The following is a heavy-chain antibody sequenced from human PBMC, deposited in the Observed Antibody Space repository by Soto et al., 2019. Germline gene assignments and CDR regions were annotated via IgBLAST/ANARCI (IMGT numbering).Heavy chain of an antibody. D-gene: IGHD3-22*01. CDR3: ARGRYYDSSALYYFDY. Sequence: SETLCLTCTVSGGSISSSSYYWGWIRQPPGKGLEWIGSIYYSGSTYYNPSLKSRVTISVDTSKNQFSLKLSSVTAADTAVYYCARGRYYDSSALYYFDYWGQGTLVTVSS. CDR2: IYYSGST. CDR1: GGSISSSSYY. J-gene: IGHJ4*02. V-gene: IGHV4-39*01.